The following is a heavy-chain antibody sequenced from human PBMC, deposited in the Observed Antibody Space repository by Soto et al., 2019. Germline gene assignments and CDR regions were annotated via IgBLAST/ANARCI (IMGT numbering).Heavy chain of an antibody. CDR2: MNPNSGNT. CDR1: GYTFTSYD. CDR3: ARELAVAGFVY. D-gene: IGHD6-19*01. J-gene: IGHJ4*02. V-gene: IGHV1-8*01. Sequence: QVQLVQSGAEVKKPGASVKVSCKASGYTFTSYDINWVRQATGQRLEWMGWMNPNSGNTGYAQKFKGRVTMPRNTSIRTAYMELSSLRSEGTAVYYCARELAVAGFVYWGQGTLVTVSS.